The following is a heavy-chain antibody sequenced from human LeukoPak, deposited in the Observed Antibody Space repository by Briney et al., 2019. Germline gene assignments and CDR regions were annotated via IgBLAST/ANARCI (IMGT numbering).Heavy chain of an antibody. CDR2: IYSGGST. Sequence: TGGSLRLSCAASGITFNNVWMNWVRQAPGKGLEWVSVIYSGGSTYYADSVKGRFTISRDNSKNMLYLEMNSLRAEDTAVYYCARHDWFDPWGQGTLVTVSS. J-gene: IGHJ5*02. CDR1: GITFNNVW. V-gene: IGHV3-66*04. CDR3: ARHDWFDP.